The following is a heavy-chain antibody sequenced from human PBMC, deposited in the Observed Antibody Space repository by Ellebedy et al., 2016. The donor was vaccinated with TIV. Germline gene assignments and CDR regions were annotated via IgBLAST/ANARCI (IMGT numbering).Heavy chain of an antibody. V-gene: IGHV3-66*01. CDR2: IYTDDST. D-gene: IGHD3/OR15-3a*01. J-gene: IGHJ4*02. Sequence: GGSLRLSCVASKFTVSYNYMNWVRQAPGKGPEWVSGIYTDDSTYYADSVKGRFTISRDNSKNTLYLQMNSLRTEDTAVYYCASPSGRGFWTGNLDNWGQGTLVTVSS. CDR3: ASPSGRGFWTGNLDN. CDR1: KFTVSYNY.